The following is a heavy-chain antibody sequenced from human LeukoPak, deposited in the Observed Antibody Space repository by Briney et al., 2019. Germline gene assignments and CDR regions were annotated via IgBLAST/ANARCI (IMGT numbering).Heavy chain of an antibody. CDR3: ARYLFGYRLALVF. CDR2: IYHSGST. CDR1: GGSISSSNW. V-gene: IGHV4-4*02. Sequence: SETLSLTCAVSGGSISSSNWWSWVRQPPGKGLEWIGEIYHSGSTNYNPSLKSRVTISLDTSKNQFSLRLSSVTAADTAVYYCARYLFGYRLALVFWGQGTMVTVSS. J-gene: IGHJ3*01. D-gene: IGHD3-10*02.